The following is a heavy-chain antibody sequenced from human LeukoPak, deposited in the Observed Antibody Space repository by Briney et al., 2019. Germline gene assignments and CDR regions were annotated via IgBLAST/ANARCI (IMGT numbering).Heavy chain of an antibody. Sequence: GRSLRLSCAASGLTFSSYGMHWVRQAPGKGLEWVAVISYDGSNKYYADSVKGRFTISRDNSKNTLYLQMNSLRAEDTAVYYCAKDRGYYAPFDYWGQGTLVTVSS. CDR2: ISYDGSNK. V-gene: IGHV3-30*18. CDR3: AKDRGYYAPFDY. J-gene: IGHJ4*02. CDR1: GLTFSSYG. D-gene: IGHD3-10*01.